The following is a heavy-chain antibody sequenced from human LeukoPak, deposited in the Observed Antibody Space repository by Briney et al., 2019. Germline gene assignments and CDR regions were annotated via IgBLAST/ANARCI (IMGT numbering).Heavy chain of an antibody. Sequence: GGSLRLSCAASGFTLSSYEMNWVRQAPGKGLEWVSYISSSGSTKYYADSVKGRFTISRDNAENSLSLQMNSLRAEDTAVYYCARRYCSSTSCTLDYWGQGALATVSS. CDR3: ARRYCSSTSCTLDY. CDR2: ISSSGSTK. V-gene: IGHV3-48*03. D-gene: IGHD2-2*01. J-gene: IGHJ4*02. CDR1: GFTLSSYE.